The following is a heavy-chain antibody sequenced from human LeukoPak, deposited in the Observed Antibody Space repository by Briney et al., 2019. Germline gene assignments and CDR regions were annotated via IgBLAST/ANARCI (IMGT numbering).Heavy chain of an antibody. Sequence: GGSLRLSCAASEVTFSTYTMTWVRQAPGKGPEWVSSISGSGNYIYYADSLKGRFTISRDNANNLLFLQMSSLRAEDTAVYFCAGLRRAYYYYMDVWGKGTTVTVSS. CDR2: ISGSGNYI. V-gene: IGHV3-21*06. J-gene: IGHJ6*03. CDR3: AGLRRAYYYYMDV. CDR1: EVTFSTYT.